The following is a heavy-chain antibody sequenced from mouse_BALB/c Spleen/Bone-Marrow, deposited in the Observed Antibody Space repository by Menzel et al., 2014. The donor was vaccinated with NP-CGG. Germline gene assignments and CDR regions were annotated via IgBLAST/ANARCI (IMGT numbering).Heavy chain of an antibody. D-gene: IGHD2-13*01. CDR1: GITVXSYA. CDR3: AKGGMTPFDF. CDR2: IGSGGRK. Sequence: EVKVVESGGGLVKPGGSLKLSCEASGITVXSYAMSWVRQTPEKRLEWVASIGSGGRKHYPDSVEGRLTISRDNARNILYLQVSSLRSEDTAMYYCAKGGMTPFDFWGQGITLTVSS. V-gene: IGHV5-6-5*01. J-gene: IGHJ2*01.